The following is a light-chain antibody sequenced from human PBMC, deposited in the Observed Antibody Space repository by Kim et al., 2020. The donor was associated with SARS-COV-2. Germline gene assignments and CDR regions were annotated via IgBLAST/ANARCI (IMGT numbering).Light chain of an antibody. V-gene: IGLV3-21*04. CDR2: YDR. CDR3: QVWDSSSDHRV. CDR1: NIGSKS. Sequence: APGKTARSNCGGNNIGSKSVHWYQQKPGQAPVLVIHYDRDRPSGIPERFSGSNSGNTATLTISRVEAGDEADYYCQVWDSSSDHRVFGGGTQLTVL. J-gene: IGLJ3*02.